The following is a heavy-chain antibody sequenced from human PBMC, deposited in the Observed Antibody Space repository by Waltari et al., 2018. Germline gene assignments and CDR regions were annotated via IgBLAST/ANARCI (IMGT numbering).Heavy chain of an antibody. J-gene: IGHJ5*02. CDR2: ISYTGST. Sequence: QVQLQESGPRLLKPSETLSLICTVSGGSISGFYWSWVRQPPGKGLDWIGYISYTGSTNFNPSLKSRVTMSVDTSKNQFSLKLSSVTAADTAFYYCARGGGGDWEWFDPWGQGTLVTVSS. CDR1: GGSISGFY. V-gene: IGHV4-59*01. CDR3: ARGGGGDWEWFDP. D-gene: IGHD2-21*02.